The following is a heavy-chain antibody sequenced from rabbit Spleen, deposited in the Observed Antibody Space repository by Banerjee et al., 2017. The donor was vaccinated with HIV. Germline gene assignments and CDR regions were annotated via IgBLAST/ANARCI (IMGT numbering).Heavy chain of an antibody. CDR3: ARGGTYNHMNYAAL. CDR2: SSSSSGMT. V-gene: IGHV1S45*01. Sequence: QQRLVESGGGLVKPGASLTLTCKASGFSFSSIYWICWVRQAPGKGLEWIGCSSSSSGMTYYASWAKGRFTISKTSSTTVTLQLNSLTAADTATYFCARGGTYNHMNYAALWGPGTLVTVS. J-gene: IGHJ6*01. CDR1: GFSFSSIYW. D-gene: IGHD4-2*01.